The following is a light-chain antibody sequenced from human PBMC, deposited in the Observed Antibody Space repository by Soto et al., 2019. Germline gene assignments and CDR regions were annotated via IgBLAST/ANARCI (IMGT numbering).Light chain of an antibody. CDR3: QQYYSIPIT. V-gene: IGKV4-1*01. J-gene: IGKJ2*01. CDR2: WAS. Sequence: DIVMTQSPDSLAMSLGERATINCKSSQSVLYSSNNKNYLAWYQQKPGQPPKLLIYWASTRESGVPDRFSGSRSGTDFTLTISSLQAEDVAVYYCQQYYSIPITFGQGTTLEIK. CDR1: QSVLYSSNNKNY.